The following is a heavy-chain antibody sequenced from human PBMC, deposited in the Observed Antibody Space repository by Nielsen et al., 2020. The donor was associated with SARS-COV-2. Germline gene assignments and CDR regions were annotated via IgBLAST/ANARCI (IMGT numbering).Heavy chain of an antibody. J-gene: IGHJ3*02. CDR2: IYYSGSP. D-gene: IGHD3-22*01. V-gene: IGHV4-31*03. Sequence: SGPTLVKPTQTLTLTCTFSGFSLSTSGMRVSWIRQHPGKGLEWIGYIYYSGSPYYNPSLKSRVTISVDTSKNQFSLKLSSVTAADTAVYYCARARGAHVITMIVVVDAFDIWGQGTMVTVSS. CDR3: ARARGAHVITMIVVVDAFDI. CDR1: GFSLSTSGMR.